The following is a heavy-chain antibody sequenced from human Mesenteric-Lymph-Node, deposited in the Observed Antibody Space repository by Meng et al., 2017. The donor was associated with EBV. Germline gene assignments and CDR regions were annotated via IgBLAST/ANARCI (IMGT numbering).Heavy chain of an antibody. CDR2: INHSGST. CDR1: GGSFSGYY. V-gene: IGHV4-34*01. Sequence: QVQLKQLGAGLLKPSETLSLTCAVYGGSFSGYYWSWIRQPPGKGLEWIGEINHSGSTNYNPSLKSRVTISVDTSKNQFSLKLSSVTAADTAVYYCARGPNYWYFDLWGRGTLVTVSS. J-gene: IGHJ2*01. CDR3: ARGPNYWYFDL.